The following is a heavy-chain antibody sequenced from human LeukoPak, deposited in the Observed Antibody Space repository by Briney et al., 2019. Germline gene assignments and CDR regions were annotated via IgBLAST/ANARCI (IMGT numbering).Heavy chain of an antibody. CDR2: IIISGSST. CDR3: ATKTAFDY. CDR1: GFTFSSYG. D-gene: IGHD5-18*01. Sequence: GGSLRLSCAASGFTFSSYGMHWVRQAPGKGLEWVSTIIISGSSTYYADSVKGRFTISRDNSKNTLYLQMSSLRAEDTAVYYRATKTAFDYWGQGTLVTVSS. V-gene: IGHV3-23*01. J-gene: IGHJ4*02.